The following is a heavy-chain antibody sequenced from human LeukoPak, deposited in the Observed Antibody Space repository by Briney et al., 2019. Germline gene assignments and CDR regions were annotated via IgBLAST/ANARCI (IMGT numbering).Heavy chain of an antibody. Sequence: GGSLRLSCAASGFTFSSYWMSWVRQAPVKGLEWVANVKQDGSEKYSVDSVKGRFTISRDSSKNILYLQMNSLRAEDTAVYYCAKDRCSNGVGCYYYYMDVWGKGTTVTISS. J-gene: IGHJ6*03. CDR3: AKDRCSNGVGCYYYYMDV. CDR1: GFTFSSYW. D-gene: IGHD2-8*01. CDR2: VKQDGSEK. V-gene: IGHV3-7*01.